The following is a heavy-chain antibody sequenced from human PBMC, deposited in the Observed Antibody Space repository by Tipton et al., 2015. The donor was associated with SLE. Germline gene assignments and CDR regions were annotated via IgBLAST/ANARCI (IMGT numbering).Heavy chain of an antibody. CDR1: NDSVSSGGYY. CDR2: IYYSGST. Sequence: TLSLTCTVSNDSVSSGGYYWNWIRQFPGKGLEWIGYIYYSGSTYYNPSLTGRVIISVDTSKNDFSLKLSSVTAADTAVYYCARGGFGELSYWGQGTLVTVSS. V-gene: IGHV4-30-4*08. J-gene: IGHJ4*02. D-gene: IGHD3-10*01. CDR3: ARGGFGELSY.